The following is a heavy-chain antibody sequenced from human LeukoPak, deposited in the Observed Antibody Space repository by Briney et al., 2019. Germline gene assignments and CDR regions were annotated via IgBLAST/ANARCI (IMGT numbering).Heavy chain of an antibody. Sequence: SETLSLTCTVSGGSLSTYYWSWIRQPPGKGLDWMGYIYYTGSTNYNPSLKSRVTISVDTSKNQFSLNLNSVTAADTAVHYCARASGGYYNNWFDPWGQGTLVTVSS. V-gene: IGHV4-59*01. CDR1: GGSLSTYY. J-gene: IGHJ5*02. CDR2: IYYTGST. D-gene: IGHD3-22*01. CDR3: ARASGGYYNNWFDP.